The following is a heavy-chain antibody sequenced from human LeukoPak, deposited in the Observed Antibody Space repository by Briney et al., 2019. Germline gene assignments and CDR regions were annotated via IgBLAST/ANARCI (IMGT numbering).Heavy chain of an antibody. D-gene: IGHD3-10*01. CDR2: IWYDGSNK. J-gene: IGHJ4*02. V-gene: IGHV3-33*01. Sequence: PGGSLRLSCAASGFTFSSYGMHWVRQAPGKGLEWVAVIWYDGSNKYYADSVKGRFTISRDNAKNSLSLQLNSLRDEDTAVYYCARDGSSFPYYFDFWGQGTLVTVSS. CDR1: GFTFSSYG. CDR3: ARDGSSFPYYFDF.